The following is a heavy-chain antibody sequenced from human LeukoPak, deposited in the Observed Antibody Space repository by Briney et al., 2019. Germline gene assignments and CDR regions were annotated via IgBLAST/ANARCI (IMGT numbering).Heavy chain of an antibody. CDR3: AREGGPYRPLDY. J-gene: IGHJ4*02. CDR2: VNLQGST. Sequence: SETLSLTCGVSGGSITSTTYWTWVRQPPGKGLEWIGEVNLQGSTNYNPSLMGRVAISVDMSENHISLQLTSVTAADTAVYYCAREGGPYRPLDYSGQGTLVTVSS. CDR1: GGSITSTTY. V-gene: IGHV4-4*02.